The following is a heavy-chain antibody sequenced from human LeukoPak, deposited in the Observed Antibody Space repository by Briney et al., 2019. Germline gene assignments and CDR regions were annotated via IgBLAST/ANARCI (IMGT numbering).Heavy chain of an antibody. CDR1: GESFSAYY. J-gene: IGHJ4*02. D-gene: IGHD3-10*01. CDR2: ITHSGGT. Sequence: SETLSLTCVVSGESFSAYYWTWIRQPPGKGPEWIGEITHSGGTIYNPSLKSRLSISRDTSKNPLSLKLRSVTAADTAVYYCAGGAWGGVRVSFVYLDYWGPGALVTVSS. CDR3: AGGAWGGVRVSFVYLDY. V-gene: IGHV4-34*01.